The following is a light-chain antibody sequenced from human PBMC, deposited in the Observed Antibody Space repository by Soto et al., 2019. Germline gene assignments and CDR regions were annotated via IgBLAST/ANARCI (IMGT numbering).Light chain of an antibody. CDR1: YSNIGSNT. V-gene: IGLV1-44*01. J-gene: IGLJ2*01. Sequence: QSVLTQPPSVSATPGQRVTISCSGTYSNIGSNTVAWYQRLPGTAPKLLIYSNNERPSVVPDRFSGSKSGSSASLAISGLQSEDEADYYCAAWDDSLNSPRMLFGGGTKVTVL. CDR3: AAWDDSLNSPRML. CDR2: SNN.